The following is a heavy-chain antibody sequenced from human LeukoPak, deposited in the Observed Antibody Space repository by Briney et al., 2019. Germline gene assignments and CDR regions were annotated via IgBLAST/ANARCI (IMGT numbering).Heavy chain of an antibody. V-gene: IGHV1-2*02. CDR1: GYTFTGYY. CDR3: ARATDYINYGLFDQ. D-gene: IGHD4-11*01. CDR2: INPNSGGT. Sequence: GASVKVSCKASGYTFTGYYIHWVRQAPGQGLEWMGWINPNSGGTKYEQKFQGSVTMTRDTSISTAYMELSRLRSDDTAVYYCARATDYINYGLFDQWGQGTLVTVSS. J-gene: IGHJ4*02.